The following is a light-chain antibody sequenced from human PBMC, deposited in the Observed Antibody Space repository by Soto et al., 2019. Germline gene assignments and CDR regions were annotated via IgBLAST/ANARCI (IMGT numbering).Light chain of an antibody. CDR3: QQYNKYPIT. Sequence: ALQLTQSPSSLSASAGDRVTITCRASQGIFTALAWYQQKAGNAPKILIYDASSLESGVPSRFSGSGSGTDFTLTISSLQPEDFATYYCQQYNKYPITFGQGTRLEIK. J-gene: IGKJ5*01. CDR1: QGIFTA. CDR2: DAS. V-gene: IGKV1D-13*01.